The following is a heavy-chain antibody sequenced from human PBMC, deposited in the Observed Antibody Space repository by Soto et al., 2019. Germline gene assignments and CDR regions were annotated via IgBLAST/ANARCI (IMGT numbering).Heavy chain of an antibody. Sequence: PSQTLSLTCAISGDSVSSKISAWNWIRQSPSRGLEGLGRTYYRSKWSNDYAASVKSRITINPDTSKNQFSLQLSSVSCEDTAVYYCARQDSGYVDYWGHGTLVTVSS. CDR3: ARQDSGYVDY. CDR2: TYYRSKWSN. J-gene: IGHJ4*01. V-gene: IGHV6-1*01. CDR1: GDSVSSKISA. D-gene: IGHD2-2*01.